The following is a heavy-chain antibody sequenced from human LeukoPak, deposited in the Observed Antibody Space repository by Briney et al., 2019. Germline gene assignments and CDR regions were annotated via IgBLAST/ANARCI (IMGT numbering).Heavy chain of an antibody. J-gene: IGHJ4*02. Sequence: PGGSLRLSCAASGFTFITYAMNWVRQAQGKGLGWFSTISGNGGSTCYADSVKGRSSISRDNFKNTLYLQMNSLRDKDTAVYYCARDPGYAIYYFDYWGQGALVTVSS. CDR2: ISGNGGST. CDR3: ARDPGYAIYYFDY. V-gene: IGHV3-23*01. D-gene: IGHD3-9*01. CDR1: GFTFITYA.